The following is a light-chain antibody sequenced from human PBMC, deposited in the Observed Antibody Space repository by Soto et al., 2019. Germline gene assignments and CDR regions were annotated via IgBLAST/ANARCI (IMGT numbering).Light chain of an antibody. Sequence: EIVMTQSPATLSISPGERATLSCRASQSVSSNLAWYQQKPCQAPRLLIYGASTRATGIPARFSGSGSGTEFTLTISSLQSEDFAVYYYLQYNNWPLTFGGGTKVDIK. CDR3: LQYNNWPLT. CDR2: GAS. V-gene: IGKV3-15*01. J-gene: IGKJ4*01. CDR1: QSVSSN.